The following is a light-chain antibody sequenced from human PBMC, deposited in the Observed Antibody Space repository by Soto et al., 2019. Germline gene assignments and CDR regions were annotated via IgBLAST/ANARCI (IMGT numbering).Light chain of an antibody. CDR3: QKYGNFWT. J-gene: IGKJ1*01. CDR1: QSVSSN. CDR2: GAS. Sequence: EIVMTQSPATLSVSPGERATLSCRASQSVSSNLAWYQQKPGQAPRLLIYGASTRATAIPDRFSGSGSGTDFSLTIRRLEPDDFAVYYCQKYGNFWTFGQGTKVDIK. V-gene: IGKV3-15*01.